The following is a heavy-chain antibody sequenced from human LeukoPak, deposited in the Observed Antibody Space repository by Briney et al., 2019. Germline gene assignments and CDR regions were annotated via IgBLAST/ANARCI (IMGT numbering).Heavy chain of an antibody. CDR2: MHSSGNT. Sequence: PSETLSLTCTVSGESISTYYWSWIRQPAGNGLEWIGRMHSSGNTNSNPSLKSRVTMSVDESGKQFSLKLSFVTAADTAVYYCARDSRSSSVWYFDVWGRGTLVTVSS. J-gene: IGHJ2*01. D-gene: IGHD6-6*01. CDR1: GESISTYY. V-gene: IGHV4-4*07. CDR3: ARDSRSSSVWYFDV.